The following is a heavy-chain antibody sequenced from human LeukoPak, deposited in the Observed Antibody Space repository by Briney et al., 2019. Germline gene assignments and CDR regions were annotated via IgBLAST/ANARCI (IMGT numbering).Heavy chain of an antibody. J-gene: IGHJ4*02. D-gene: IGHD2-2*01. Sequence: PGGSLRLSCAASGFIFSGYSMNWVRQAPGKGLEWVSSISESSSHISYADSVKGRFTIYRDNAKNSLYVQLDSLRVDDTAVYYCARGVVPAAFDYWGQGTPVTVSS. CDR1: GFIFSGYS. V-gene: IGHV3-21*01. CDR2: ISESSSHI. CDR3: ARGVVPAAFDY.